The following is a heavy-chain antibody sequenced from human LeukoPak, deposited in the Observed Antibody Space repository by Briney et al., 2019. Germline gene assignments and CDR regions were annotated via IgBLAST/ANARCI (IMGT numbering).Heavy chain of an antibody. J-gene: IGHJ4*02. D-gene: IGHD6-19*01. V-gene: IGHV1-69*02. CDR2: IIPILGIA. Sequence: ASVKVSCKASGGTFSSYTISRVRQAPGQGLEWMGRIIPILGIANYAQKFQGRVTITADKSTSTAYMELSSLRSEDTAVYYCARAEKAVAGTAVDYWGQGTLVTVSS. CDR1: GGTFSSYT. CDR3: ARAEKAVAGTAVDY.